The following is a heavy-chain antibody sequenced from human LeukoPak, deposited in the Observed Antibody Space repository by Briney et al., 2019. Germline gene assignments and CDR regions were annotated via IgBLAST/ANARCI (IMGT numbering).Heavy chain of an antibody. CDR1: GFTFSSYS. Sequence: GGSLRLSCAASGFTFSSYSMNWVRQAPGKGLEWVSSISSSSSYIYYADSVKGRFTISRDNAKNSLYLQMNSLRADDTALYYCARGWGSGRLLFDYWGQGTLVTVSS. J-gene: IGHJ4*02. CDR2: ISSSSSYI. V-gene: IGHV3-21*04. CDR3: ARGWGSGRLLFDY. D-gene: IGHD3-10*01.